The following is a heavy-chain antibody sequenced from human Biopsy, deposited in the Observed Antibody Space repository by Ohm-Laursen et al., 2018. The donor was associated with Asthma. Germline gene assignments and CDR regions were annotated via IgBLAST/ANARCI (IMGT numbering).Heavy chain of an antibody. CDR1: GFTFSDYY. CDR2: INGKSNSI. V-gene: IGHV3-11*01. J-gene: IGHJ4*02. D-gene: IGHD6-19*01. CDR3: ARDSYSSGLYDDFES. Sequence: SLRLSCAASGFTFSDYYMSWIRQAPGKGLEWISYINGKSNSIEYADSVKGRFTISRDNAKNSLYLQMNSLRAEDTAVYYCARDSYSSGLYDDFESWGRGTRVTVSS.